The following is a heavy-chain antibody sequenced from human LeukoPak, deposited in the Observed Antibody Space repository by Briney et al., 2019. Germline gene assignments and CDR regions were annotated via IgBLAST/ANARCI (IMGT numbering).Heavy chain of an antibody. J-gene: IGHJ4*02. V-gene: IGHV1-58*01. CDR3: AADRGSGSYLRFDY. CDR2: IVVGSGNT. D-gene: IGHD3-10*01. Sequence: SVKVPCKASGFTFTSSAVQWVRQARGQRLEWIGWIVVGSGNTNYAQKFQERVTITRDMSTSTAYMELSSLRSEDTAVYYCAADRGSGSYLRFDYWGQGTLVTVSS. CDR1: GFTFTSSA.